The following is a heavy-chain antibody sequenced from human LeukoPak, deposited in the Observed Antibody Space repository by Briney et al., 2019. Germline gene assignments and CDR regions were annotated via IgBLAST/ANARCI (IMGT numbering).Heavy chain of an antibody. J-gene: IGHJ6*02. CDR3: ARTGSGYDPSSGMDV. V-gene: IGHV4-4*07. D-gene: IGHD5-12*01. CDR1: GGSISSYY. Sequence: SETLSLTCTVSGGSISSYYWSWIRQPAGKGLEWIGRIYTSGSTNYNPSLKSRVTMSVATSKNLFSLKLSSVTAADTAVYYCARTGSGYDPSSGMDVWGQGTTVTVSS. CDR2: IYTSGST.